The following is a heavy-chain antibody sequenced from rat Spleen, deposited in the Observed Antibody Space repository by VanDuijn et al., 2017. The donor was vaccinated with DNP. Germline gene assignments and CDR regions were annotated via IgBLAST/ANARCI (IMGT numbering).Heavy chain of an antibody. CDR1: GYSFTTYY. CDR2: IYTGSGGT. J-gene: IGHJ3*01. D-gene: IGHD4-3*01. CDR3: ASSWVGVRGIWFAF. V-gene: IGHV1-43*01. Sequence: QVQLQQSGAELAKPGSSVKISCQASGYSFTTYYIGRIKQTTGQGLEYIGYIYTGSGGTNYNEKFKGKATLTVDKSSSTAFMQLSSLTPDDSAVYYCASSWVGVRGIWFAFWGQGTLVTVSS.